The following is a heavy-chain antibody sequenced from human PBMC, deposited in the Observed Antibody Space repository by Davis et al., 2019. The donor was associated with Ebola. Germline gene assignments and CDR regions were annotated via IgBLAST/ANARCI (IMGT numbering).Heavy chain of an antibody. CDR2: IIPLFGTA. V-gene: IGHV1-69*13. J-gene: IGHJ5*02. Sequence: SVQVSCKASGYAFSNYGLNWVRQAPGQGLEWMGGIIPLFGTANYAQKFQGRVTITADESTSTAYMELSSLRSEDTAVYYCARVFKPPYYYDRINWFDPWGQGTLVTVSS. CDR3: ARVFKPPYYYDRINWFDP. D-gene: IGHD3-22*01. CDR1: GYAFSNYG.